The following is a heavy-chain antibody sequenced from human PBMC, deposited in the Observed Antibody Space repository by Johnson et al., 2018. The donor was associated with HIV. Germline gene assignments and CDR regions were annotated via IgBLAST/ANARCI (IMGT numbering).Heavy chain of an antibody. CDR1: RFTFSSYG. CDR3: AKHPDAFDI. CDR2: ISYDGANK. J-gene: IGHJ3*02. V-gene: IGHV3-30*18. Sequence: QVQLVESGGGVVQPGRSLRLSCVASRFTFSSYGMHWVRQAPGKGLEWVAVISYDGANKYYADSVKGRFTISRDNSKNTLYLQMNSLRAEDTAVYYCAKHPDAFDIWGQGTMVTVSS.